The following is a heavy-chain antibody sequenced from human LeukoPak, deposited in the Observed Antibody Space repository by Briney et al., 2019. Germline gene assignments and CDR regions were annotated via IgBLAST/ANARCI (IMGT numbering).Heavy chain of an antibody. J-gene: IGHJ4*02. CDR3: ATVATVVTPYYFDY. Sequence: ASVKVSCKVPGYTLTELSMHWVRQAPGKGLEWMGGFDPEDGETIYAQKFQGRVTMTEDTSTDTAYMELSSLRSEDTAVYYCATVATVVTPYYFDYWGQGTLVTVSS. D-gene: IGHD4-23*01. CDR1: GYTLTELS. CDR2: FDPEDGET. V-gene: IGHV1-24*01.